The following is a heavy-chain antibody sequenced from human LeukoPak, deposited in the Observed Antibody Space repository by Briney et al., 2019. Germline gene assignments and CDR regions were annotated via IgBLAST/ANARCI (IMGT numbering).Heavy chain of an antibody. V-gene: IGHV4-61*01. D-gene: IGHD3-22*01. CDR2: IYYSGST. Sequence: SETLSLTCTVSGGSISSSSYYWGWIRQPPGKGLEWIGYIYYSGSTNYNPSLKSRVTISVDTSKNQFSLKLSSVTAADTVVYYCARDLITMIDYWGQGTLVTVSS. J-gene: IGHJ4*02. CDR3: ARDLITMIDY. CDR1: GGSISSSSYY.